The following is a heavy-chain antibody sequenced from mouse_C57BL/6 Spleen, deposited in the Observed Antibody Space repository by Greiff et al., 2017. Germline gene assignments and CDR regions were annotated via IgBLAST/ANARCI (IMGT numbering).Heavy chain of an antibody. CDR2: ISSGGDYI. CDR3: TRDLWYFDV. CDR1: GFTFSSYA. Sequence: EVMLVESGEGLVKPGGSLTLSCAASGFTFSSYAMSWVRQTPEKRLEWVAYISSGGDYIYYADAVKGRFTISRDNAMNTLYLQMSSLKSEDTAMYYCTRDLWYFDVWGTGTTVTVSS. V-gene: IGHV5-9-1*02. J-gene: IGHJ1*03.